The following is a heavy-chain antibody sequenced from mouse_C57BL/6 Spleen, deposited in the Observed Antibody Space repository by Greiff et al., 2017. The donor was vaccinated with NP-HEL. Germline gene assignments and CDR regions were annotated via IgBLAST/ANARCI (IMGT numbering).Heavy chain of an antibody. CDR3: ARPYGISQYYLYD. V-gene: IGHV1-54*01. J-gene: IGHJ2*01. CDR1: GYAFTNYL. Sequence: VQLQESGAELVRPGTSVKVSCKASGYAFTNYLIAWVKQRPGQGLEWIGVINPGSGGTNSIEKFKGKAIMTEDKSSSTVYMQLSSLTSEDSAVYFCARPYGISQYYLYDWGQGTTLTVSS. CDR2: INPGSGGT. D-gene: IGHD1-1*01.